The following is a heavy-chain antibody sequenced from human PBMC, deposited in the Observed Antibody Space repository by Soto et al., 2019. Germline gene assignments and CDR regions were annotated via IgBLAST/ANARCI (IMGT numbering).Heavy chain of an antibody. CDR3: ARQNYYSGMDV. V-gene: IGHV1-18*01. CDR2: ISAYNGNT. CDR1: VYTFTSYV. Sequence: ASVKVACKASVYTFTSYVITWVRQAPGQGLEWVGWISAYNGNTNYGKMLQGRVTLTTDTSTSTGYLELRSLRSDDTAVYFCARQNYYSGMDVWGQGTTVTVSS. J-gene: IGHJ6*02.